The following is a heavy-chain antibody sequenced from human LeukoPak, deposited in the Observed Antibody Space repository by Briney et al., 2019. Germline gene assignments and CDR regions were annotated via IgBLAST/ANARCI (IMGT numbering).Heavy chain of an antibody. V-gene: IGHV3-48*01. CDR2: IKSTGDIT. CDR3: ASEGLSGSYLEY. Sequence: PGGSLRLSCAGSGFTFSSHGMNWVRHAPGKGLEWISYIKSTGDITYYADSVKGRFTVSRDNAKNSLYLQMNSLRAEDTAVYCCASEGLSGSYLEYWGQGTLVTVSS. CDR1: GFTFSSHG. D-gene: IGHD3-16*02. J-gene: IGHJ4*02.